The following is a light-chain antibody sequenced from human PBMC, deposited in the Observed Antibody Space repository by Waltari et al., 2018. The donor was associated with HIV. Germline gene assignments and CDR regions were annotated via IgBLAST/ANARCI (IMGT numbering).Light chain of an antibody. CDR2: WAS. V-gene: IGKV4-1*01. CDR3: QQYYSTPFT. J-gene: IGKJ4*01. CDR1: QSVLYSSNNKNY. Sequence: ATINCKSSQSVLYSSNNKNYLAWYQQKPGQPPKLLIYWASTRESGVTDRFSGSGSGTDFTLTISSLQAEDVAVYYCQQYYSTPFTFGGGTKVEIK.